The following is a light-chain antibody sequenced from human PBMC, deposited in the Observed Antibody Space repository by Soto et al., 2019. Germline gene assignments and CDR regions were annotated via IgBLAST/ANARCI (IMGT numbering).Light chain of an antibody. CDR3: QQSFTTPYT. Sequence: DIQMTQSPSSLSASVGDRVTITCRAGQSISNYLNWYQRKPGKAPKLLIGATSNLQIGVPSRFSGSGSGTDFTLTINSLQPEDSAAYYCQQSFTTPYTFGQGTKLEIK. J-gene: IGKJ2*01. CDR1: QSISNY. CDR2: ATS. V-gene: IGKV1-39*01.